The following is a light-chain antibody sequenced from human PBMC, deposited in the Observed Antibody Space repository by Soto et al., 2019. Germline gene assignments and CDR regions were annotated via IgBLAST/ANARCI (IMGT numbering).Light chain of an antibody. CDR1: QSISSY. CDR3: QQSYSTPLT. Sequence: DIQVTQSPSSLSASVGDRVTITCRASQSISSYLNWYQQKPGKAPKLLIYAASSLQSGVPSRFRGSGSGTDFTLTISSRQPEDFATYDCQQSYSTPLTFGGGTKVEIK. CDR2: AAS. V-gene: IGKV1-39*01. J-gene: IGKJ4*01.